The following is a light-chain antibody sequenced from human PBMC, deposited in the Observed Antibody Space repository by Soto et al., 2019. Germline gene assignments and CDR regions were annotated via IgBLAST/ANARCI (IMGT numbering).Light chain of an antibody. J-gene: IGKJ5*01. CDR1: QGISSR. CDR2: AAS. CDR3: QQANSFPLT. V-gene: IGKV1-12*01. Sequence: DIPMTQSPSSVSASVGDRVTITCRASQGISSRLAWYQQKPGKAPKLLIYAASSLQGGVPSRFSGSASGTDFTPTITSLQPEDFATYYCQQANSFPLTFGQGTRLEIK.